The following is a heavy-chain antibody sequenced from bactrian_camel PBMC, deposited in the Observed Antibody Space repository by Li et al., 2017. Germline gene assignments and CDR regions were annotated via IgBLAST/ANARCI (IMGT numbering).Heavy chain of an antibody. D-gene: IGHD2*01. J-gene: IGHJ4*01. CDR2: IAIGGST. Sequence: HVQLVESGGGSVQAGGSLRLSCVISGYGHTGHCMGWFRQAPGKEREGVAAIAIGGSTYYADSVKGRFTISQDNAKNTVYLQMNSLKPEDTAMYYCVADPSVFPVCAINVMRMTYRGQGTQVTVS. V-gene: IGHV3S53*01. CDR3: VADPSVFPVCAINVMRMTY. CDR1: GYGHTGHC.